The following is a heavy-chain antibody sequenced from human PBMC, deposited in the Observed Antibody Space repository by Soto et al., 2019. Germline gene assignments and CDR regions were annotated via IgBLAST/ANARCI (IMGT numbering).Heavy chain of an antibody. J-gene: IGHJ4*02. D-gene: IGHD2-21*02. V-gene: IGHV3-23*01. Sequence: EVQLLESGGGLVQPGGSLTLSCAASGFTFNTYGMTWVRQAPGQGLEWVSTVSGSGGGTYYADSVNGRFTISRVNSKKTMYLQMSKLRAADTAVYFCARIGPYCGGDCYPDFDFWGLGTPVTVSS. CDR2: VSGSGGGT. CDR3: ARIGPYCGGDCYPDFDF. CDR1: GFTFNTYG.